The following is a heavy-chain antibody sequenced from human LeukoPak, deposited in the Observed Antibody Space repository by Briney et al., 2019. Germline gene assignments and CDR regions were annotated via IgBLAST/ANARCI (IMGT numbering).Heavy chain of an antibody. Sequence: GGSLRLSCAASGFTFSSYAMSWVRQAPGKGLEWVSAISGSGGSTYYADSVKDRFTISRDNSKNTLYLQMNSLRAEDTAVYYCAKDRYSSSSPYYFDYWGQGTLVTVSS. CDR2: ISGSGGST. CDR1: GFTFSSYA. J-gene: IGHJ4*02. V-gene: IGHV3-23*01. D-gene: IGHD6-6*01. CDR3: AKDRYSSSSPYYFDY.